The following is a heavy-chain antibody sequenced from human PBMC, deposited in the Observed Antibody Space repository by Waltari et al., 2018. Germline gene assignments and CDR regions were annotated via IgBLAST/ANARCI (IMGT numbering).Heavy chain of an antibody. CDR1: GFTLTRYW. J-gene: IGHJ5*02. Sequence: EVQLVESGGGLVQPGGSLRLSCAASGFTLTRYWMHWVRQAPWKGLVLVSGISGDGSVTTYADSVKGRFTVSRDNARNAMYMEMNSLRGEDTAVYYCALRYCTTTSCYGGGFDPWGQGTLVTVSS. CDR2: ISGDGSVT. V-gene: IGHV3-74*01. CDR3: ALRYCTTTSCYGGGFDP. D-gene: IGHD2-2*01.